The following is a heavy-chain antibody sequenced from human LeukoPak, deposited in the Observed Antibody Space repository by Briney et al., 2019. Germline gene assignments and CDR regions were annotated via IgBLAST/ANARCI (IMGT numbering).Heavy chain of an antibody. CDR3: ARGPHPITIFGVVTSPYFDY. V-gene: IGHV4-4*07. CDR2: IYTSGST. CDR1: GGSISSYY. D-gene: IGHD3-3*01. Sequence: PSETLSLTCTVSGGSISSYYWSWIRQPAGKGLEWIGRIYTSGSTNYNPSLKSRVTMSVDTSKNQFSLKLSSVTAADTAVYYCARGPHPITIFGVVTSPYFDYWGQGTLVTVSS. J-gene: IGHJ4*02.